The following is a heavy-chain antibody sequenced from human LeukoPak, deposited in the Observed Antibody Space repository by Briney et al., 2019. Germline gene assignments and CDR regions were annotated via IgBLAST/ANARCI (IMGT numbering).Heavy chain of an antibody. CDR1: GFTLEAFA. D-gene: IGHD5-24*01. Sequence: PGGSLRLSCEVSGFTLEAFAIHWVRQAPGKGLEWLAVSSFDGGKEYHADSVKGRFTVSRDNVKNTVYLQMDSLSTEDTGRYFCAREAMAATFNDYWGRGTVVSVSS. J-gene: IGHJ4*02. CDR2: SSFDGGKE. V-gene: IGHV3-30-3*01. CDR3: AREAMAATFNDY.